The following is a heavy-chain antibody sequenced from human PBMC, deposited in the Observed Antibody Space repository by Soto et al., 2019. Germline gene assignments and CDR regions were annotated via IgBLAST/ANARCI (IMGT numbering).Heavy chain of an antibody. CDR1: GDSVSSNSVA. V-gene: IGHV6-1*01. J-gene: IGHJ4*01. CDR2: TYFRSKWYN. CDR3: RSSVRDALAI. Sequence: PSQTLSLTCAISGDSVSSNSVAWSWIRQSPSRGLEWLGRTYFRSKWYNDYAVSVNSRITVNPDTSKNQFSLQLNSVTPDDTAFYYWRSSVRDALAIWAQETLHPVSS. D-gene: IGHD6-6*01.